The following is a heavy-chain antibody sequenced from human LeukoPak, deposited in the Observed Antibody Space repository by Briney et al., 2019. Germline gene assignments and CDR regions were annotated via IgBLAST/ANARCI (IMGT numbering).Heavy chain of an antibody. Sequence: SVKVSCKASGGTFSSYAISWVRQAPGQGLEWMGGIIPIFGTANYAQKFQGRVTITADESTSTAYMELSSLRSEDTAVYYCARGGTYYDFWSGYNNWFDPWGQGTLVTVSS. CDR3: ARGGTYYDFWSGYNNWFDP. CDR1: GGTFSSYA. V-gene: IGHV1-69*13. D-gene: IGHD3-3*01. CDR2: IIPIFGTA. J-gene: IGHJ5*02.